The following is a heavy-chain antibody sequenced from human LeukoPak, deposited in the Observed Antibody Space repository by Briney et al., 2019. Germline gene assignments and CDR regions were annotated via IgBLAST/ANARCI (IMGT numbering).Heavy chain of an antibody. D-gene: IGHD2-15*01. CDR2: IIPIFGTA. V-gene: IGHV1-69*01. J-gene: IGHJ4*02. CDR1: GGTFSSYA. Sequence: ASVKVSCKASGGTFSSYAISWVRQAPGQGLEWMGVIIPIFGTANYAQKFQGRVTITADESTSTAYMELSSLRSEDTAVYYCARVMVAATHPDYWGQGTLITVSS. CDR3: ARVMVAATHPDY.